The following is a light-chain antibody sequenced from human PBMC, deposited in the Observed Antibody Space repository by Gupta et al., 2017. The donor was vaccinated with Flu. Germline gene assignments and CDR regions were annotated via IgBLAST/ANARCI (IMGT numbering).Light chain of an antibody. CDR1: SSDVGGYNY. CDR2: EVS. V-gene: IGLV2-14*01. Sequence: QSALTQPASVSASPGQSITISCTGTSSDVGGYNYVSWYQQHPAKAPKLMIYEVSKRPAGVSSRFSASKSGNTASLTISGRQAEDEADYYCSSYTSSSTRVFGTGTKVTVL. J-gene: IGLJ1*01. CDR3: SSYTSSSTRV.